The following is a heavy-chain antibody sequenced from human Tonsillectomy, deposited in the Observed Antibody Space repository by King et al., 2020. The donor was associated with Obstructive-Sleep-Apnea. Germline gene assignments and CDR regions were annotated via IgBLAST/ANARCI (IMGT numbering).Heavy chain of an antibody. Sequence: EVQLVESGGGLVQPGGSLRLSCAASGFTVRSNYMSWVRQAPGKGLEWVSFIYSGVSTYYADSVKGRFTISRDNSKNTLYLQMNSLRAEDTAVYYCARDVSSGWYYFDYWGQGTLVTVSS. J-gene: IGHJ4*02. CDR3: ARDVSSGWYYFDY. V-gene: IGHV3-66*01. CDR2: IYSGVST. CDR1: GFTVRSNY. D-gene: IGHD6-19*01.